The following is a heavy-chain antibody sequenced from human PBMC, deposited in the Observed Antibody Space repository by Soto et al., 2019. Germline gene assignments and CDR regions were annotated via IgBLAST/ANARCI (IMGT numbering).Heavy chain of an antibody. CDR2: ISYDGSNK. D-gene: IGHD7-27*01. Sequence: GGSLRLSCAASGFTFSSYGMHWVRQAPGKGLEWVAVISYDGSNKYYVDSVKGRFTISRDNSKNTLYLQMNSLRAEDTAVYYCAKGLGISALDYWGQGTLVTVSS. CDR3: AKGLGISALDY. J-gene: IGHJ4*02. V-gene: IGHV3-30*18. CDR1: GFTFSSYG.